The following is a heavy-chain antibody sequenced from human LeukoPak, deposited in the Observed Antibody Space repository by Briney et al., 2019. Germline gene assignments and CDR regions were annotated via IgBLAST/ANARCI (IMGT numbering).Heavy chain of an antibody. D-gene: IGHD1-26*01. J-gene: IGHJ3*02. Sequence: ASVKVSCKASGYTFTSYAMHWVRQAPGQRLEWMGWINAGNGNTKYSQEFQGRVTMTEDTSTDTAYMELSSLRSEDTAVYYCATDQMGGSETYAFDIWGEGTMVTVSS. V-gene: IGHV1-3*03. CDR2: INAGNGNT. CDR3: ATDQMGGSETYAFDI. CDR1: GYTFTSYA.